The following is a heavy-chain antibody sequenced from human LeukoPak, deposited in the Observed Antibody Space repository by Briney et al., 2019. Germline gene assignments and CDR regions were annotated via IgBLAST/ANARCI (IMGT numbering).Heavy chain of an antibody. V-gene: IGHV1-46*01. CDR1: GYSFTSYY. Sequence: GASVKVSCKASGYSFTSYYMHWVRQAPGQGLEWMGIINPSGGSTSYAQRFQDRVSMTRDTSTSTVYMELSSLRSEDTAVYYCARDGKYQLLSDYSYSGMDVWGQGTTVIVSS. CDR3: ARDGKYQLLSDYSYSGMDV. D-gene: IGHD2-2*01. CDR2: INPSGGST. J-gene: IGHJ6*02.